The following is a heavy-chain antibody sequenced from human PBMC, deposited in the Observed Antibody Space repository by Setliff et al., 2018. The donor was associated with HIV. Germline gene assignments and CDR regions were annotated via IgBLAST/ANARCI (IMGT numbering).Heavy chain of an antibody. V-gene: IGHV3-74*01. J-gene: IGHJ4*02. CDR3: AKGGSSSWYMFDY. CDR2: ISGESRSAT. CDR1: GFTFSNAW. Sequence: PGGSLRLSCAASGFTFSNAWMSWVRQAPGKGLEWVSIISGESRSATSYADSVKGRFTISRDNAKNTLYLQMNSLRAEDTAVYYCAKGGSSSWYMFDYWGQGTLVTVSS. D-gene: IGHD6-13*01.